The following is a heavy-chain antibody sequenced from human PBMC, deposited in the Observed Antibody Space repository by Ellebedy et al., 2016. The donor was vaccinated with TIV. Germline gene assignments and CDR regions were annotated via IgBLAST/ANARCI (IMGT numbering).Heavy chain of an antibody. Sequence: PGGSLRLSCAASGFTFSTYGLHSVRPTPGKGLEWVAVIWYDGSKKYYGDSVKGRFTISRDNSKNTMYLEMNSLRAEDTAVYYCARDRGSGLYEAWFDPWGQGTRVTVSS. D-gene: IGHD6-19*01. J-gene: IGHJ5*02. V-gene: IGHV3-33*08. CDR2: IWYDGSKK. CDR3: ARDRGSGLYEAWFDP. CDR1: GFTFSTYG.